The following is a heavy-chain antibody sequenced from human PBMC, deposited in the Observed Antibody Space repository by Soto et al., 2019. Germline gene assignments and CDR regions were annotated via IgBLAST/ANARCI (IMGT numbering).Heavy chain of an antibody. CDR1: GFTVSSNY. Sequence: EVQLVESGGGLVQPGGSLRLSCAASGFTVSSNYMSWVRQAPGKGLEWVSVIYSGGSTYYADSVKGRFTISRDNSKNTLYLQMISLRAEDTDVYYCARDGGPPGQGRGECFDSWGQGTLVTVSS. CDR3: ARDGGPPGQGRGECFDS. J-gene: IGHJ4*02. V-gene: IGHV3-66*01. CDR2: IYSGGST. D-gene: IGHD3-3*01.